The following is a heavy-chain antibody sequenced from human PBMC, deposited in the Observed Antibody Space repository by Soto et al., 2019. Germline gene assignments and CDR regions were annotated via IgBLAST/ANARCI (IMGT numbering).Heavy chain of an antibody. Sequence: SVKVSCKASGGTFRNHVFNWVRQAPGQGLEWMGGIIPIIGTPNYAQKFQGRVTITADASTSTVYLEVSSLRSQDTAVYYCARDLEFRDGNISHLDYWGQGXLVTVYS. CDR3: ARDLEFRDGNISHLDY. J-gene: IGHJ4*02. D-gene: IGHD3-10*01. CDR2: IIPIIGTP. V-gene: IGHV1-69*13. CDR1: GGTFRNHV.